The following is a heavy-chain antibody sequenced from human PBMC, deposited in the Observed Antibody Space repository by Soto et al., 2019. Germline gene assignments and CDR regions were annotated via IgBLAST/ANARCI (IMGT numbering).Heavy chain of an antibody. CDR2: ISAYNGNT. CDR1: GYTFTSYG. D-gene: IGHD6-13*01. Sequence: QVQLVQSGAEVKKPGASVKVSCKASGYTFTSYGISWVRQAPGQGLEWMGWISAYNGNTNYAQKLQGRVTMTTDTFTSTAYMELRSLRSDDTAVYYCARDLLAGTRYYYGMDVWGQGTTVTVSS. J-gene: IGHJ6*02. CDR3: ARDLLAGTRYYYGMDV. V-gene: IGHV1-18*01.